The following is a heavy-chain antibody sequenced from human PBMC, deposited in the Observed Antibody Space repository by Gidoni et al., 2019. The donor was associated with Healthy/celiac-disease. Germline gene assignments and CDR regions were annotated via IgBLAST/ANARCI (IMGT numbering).Heavy chain of an antibody. V-gene: IGHV3-33*01. CDR2: IWYDGSNK. J-gene: IGHJ4*02. D-gene: IGHD5-12*01. CDR3: ARGLGYSGYALFDY. CDR1: GFTLSSYG. Sequence: QVKLVESGGGVVQPGRSLRLACAASGFTLSSYGMHWVRQAPGKGLGWVAAIWYDGSNKYYADSVKGRFTISRDNSKNTLYLQMNSLRAEDTAVYYCARGLGYSGYALFDYWGQGTLVTVSS.